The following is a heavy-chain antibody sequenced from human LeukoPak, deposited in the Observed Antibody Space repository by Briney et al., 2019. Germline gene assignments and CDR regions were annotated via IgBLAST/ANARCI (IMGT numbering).Heavy chain of an antibody. J-gene: IGHJ4*02. CDR2: ISGSGGST. CDR3: AKDPTSISYYYDSSGLSFEY. V-gene: IGHV3-23*01. CDR1: GFTFSSYA. D-gene: IGHD3-22*01. Sequence: PGGSLRLSCAASGFTFSSYAMSWVRQAPGKGLEWVSAISGSGGSTYYADSVKGRFTISRDNSKNTLYLLLNSLRAEDTAVYYCAKDPTSISYYYDSSGLSFEYWGQGALVTVSS.